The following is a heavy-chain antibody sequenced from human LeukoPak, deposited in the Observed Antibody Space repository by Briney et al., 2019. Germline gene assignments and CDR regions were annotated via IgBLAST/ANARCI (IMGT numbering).Heavy chain of an antibody. J-gene: IGHJ4*02. CDR1: GYTFTSYG. D-gene: IGHD3-10*01. CDR2: ISAYNGNT. CDR3: ARVGLWFGESPNFFDY. V-gene: IGHV1-18*01. Sequence: ASVKVSCKASGYTFTSYGISWVRQAPGQGLEWMGWISAYNGNTNYAQKLQGRVTMTTDTSTSTAYMELRSLRSDDTAVYYCARVGLWFGESPNFFDYWGQGTLVTVSS.